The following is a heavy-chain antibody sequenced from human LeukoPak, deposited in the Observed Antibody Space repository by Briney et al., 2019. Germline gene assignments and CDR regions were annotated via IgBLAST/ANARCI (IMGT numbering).Heavy chain of an antibody. CDR1: GFTFSSYA. CDR3: ARDRDPGFDP. CDR2: ISYDGSNK. V-gene: IGHV3-30-3*01. J-gene: IGHJ5*02. Sequence: GGSVRLSCAASGFTFSSYAMHWVRQAPGKGLEWVAVISYDGSNKYYADSVKGRFTISRDNSKNTLYLQMNSLRAEDTAVYYCARDRDPGFDPWGQGTLVTVSS.